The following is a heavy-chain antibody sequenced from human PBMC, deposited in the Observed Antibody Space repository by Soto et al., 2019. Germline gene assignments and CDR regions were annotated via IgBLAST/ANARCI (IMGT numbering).Heavy chain of an antibody. CDR3: ARERWSYSSLDY. J-gene: IGHJ4*02. D-gene: IGHD1-26*01. Sequence: EVQLVESGGGLVQPGGSLRLSCAASGFTFSSYWMSWVRQAPGKGLEWVDNIKQDGSEKYYVDSVKGRFTISRDNAKNSLYMQMNSLRAEDTAVYYCARERWSYSSLDYWGQGTLVTVSS. CDR2: IKQDGSEK. V-gene: IGHV3-7*05. CDR1: GFTFSSYW.